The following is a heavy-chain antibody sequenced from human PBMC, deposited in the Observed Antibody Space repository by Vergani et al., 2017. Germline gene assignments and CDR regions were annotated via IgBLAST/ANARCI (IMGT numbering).Heavy chain of an antibody. CDR2: IIPIFGTA. V-gene: IGHV1-69*13. Sequence: QVQLVQSGAEVKKPGSSVKVSCKASGGTFSSYAISWVRQAPGQGLEWMGRIIPIFGTANYAQKFQGRVTITADESTITAYMELSSLRSEDTAVYYCAREPGGRYYDSSGYYWFDPWGQGTLVTVSS. J-gene: IGHJ5*02. D-gene: IGHD3-22*01. CDR1: GGTFSSYA. CDR3: AREPGGRYYDSSGYYWFDP.